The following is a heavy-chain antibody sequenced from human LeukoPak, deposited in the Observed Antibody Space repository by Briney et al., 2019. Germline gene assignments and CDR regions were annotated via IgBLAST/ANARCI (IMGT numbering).Heavy chain of an antibody. D-gene: IGHD5-18*01. V-gene: IGHV4-4*07. J-gene: IGHJ4*02. CDR1: GGSISSHY. CDR3: ARASGYSYAIDY. Sequence: SETLSLTCTVSGGSISSHYWSWIRQPGWKGLEWIGRISTSGSTNYNPSLRSRVTMSVDTSKKQFSLKLSSVTAADTAVYYCARASGYSYAIDYWGQGTLVTVSS. CDR2: ISTSGST.